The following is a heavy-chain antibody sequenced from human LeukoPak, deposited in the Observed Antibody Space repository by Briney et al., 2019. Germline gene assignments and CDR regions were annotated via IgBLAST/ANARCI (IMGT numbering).Heavy chain of an antibody. CDR1: GYTLTELS. Sequence: PAASVKVSCTVSGYTLTELSMHWVRQAPGQGLEWMGWISGYNGNTNYAQKLQGRVTMTTDTSTSTAYMELRSLRSDDTAVYYCARDYEFGGPDFDYWGQGTLVTVSS. CDR2: ISGYNGNT. J-gene: IGHJ4*02. CDR3: ARDYEFGGPDFDY. D-gene: IGHD3-10*01. V-gene: IGHV1-18*01.